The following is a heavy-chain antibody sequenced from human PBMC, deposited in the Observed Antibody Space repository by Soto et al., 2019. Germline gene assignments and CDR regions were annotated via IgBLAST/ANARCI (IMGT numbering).Heavy chain of an antibody. CDR1: GATYSTSA. J-gene: IGHJ4*02. D-gene: IGHD5-12*01. Sequence: GAPVKVSCKASGATYSTSAISWVRQAPGQGLEWMGGINPILGTPDYAHKFQGRVTITADESTSTVYMELGSLRSEDTALYFCARGGVDVVATSAFDYWGQGTLVTVSS. CDR2: INPILGTP. V-gene: IGHV1-69*13. CDR3: ARGGVDVVATSAFDY.